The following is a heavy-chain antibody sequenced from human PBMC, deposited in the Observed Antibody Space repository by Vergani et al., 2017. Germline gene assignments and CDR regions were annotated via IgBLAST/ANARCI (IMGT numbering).Heavy chain of an antibody. CDR1: GFTFSDYY. Sequence: QVQLVESGGGLVKPGGSLRLSCAASGFTFSDYYMTWVRQAPGKGLVWVSYIRTSGNNIYYADSVKCRVTISRDNTKNSLYLQMNSLRAEDTAVYYCARQDYGGNSAYWGQGTLVTVSS. D-gene: IGHD4-23*01. CDR2: IRTSGNNI. J-gene: IGHJ4*02. V-gene: IGHV3-11*01. CDR3: ARQDYGGNSAY.